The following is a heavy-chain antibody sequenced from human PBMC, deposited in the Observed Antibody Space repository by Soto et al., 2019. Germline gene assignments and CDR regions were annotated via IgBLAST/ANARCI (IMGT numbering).Heavy chain of an antibody. CDR3: ALAVAGTWDY. CDR1: GGSISSSSYY. Sequence: QLQLQESGPGLVKPSETLSLTCTVSGGSISSSSYYWGWIRQPPGKGLEWIGSIYYSGSTYYNPSPTRRVALSVDTSTHQFSLMLSSVTAAGTAVYYCALAVAGTWDYWGQGTLVTVSS. CDR2: IYYSGST. V-gene: IGHV4-39*01. D-gene: IGHD6-19*01. J-gene: IGHJ4*02.